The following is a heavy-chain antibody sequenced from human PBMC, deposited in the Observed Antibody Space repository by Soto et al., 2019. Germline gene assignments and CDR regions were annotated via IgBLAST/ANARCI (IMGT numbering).Heavy chain of an antibody. CDR2: IYWDDDK. Sequence: QITLKESGPTLVKPTQTLTLTCNFSGFSLSSTRMAVGWIRQPPEKALEWLALIYWDDDKRCSPFLKSRLTIPKDTSKNQVVLTMSNMDPVDTARYYCAHIVVAGLGYYFDYWGQGTLVTVSS. CDR1: GFSLSSTRMA. J-gene: IGHJ4*02. CDR3: AHIVVAGLGYYFDY. V-gene: IGHV2-5*02. D-gene: IGHD6-19*01.